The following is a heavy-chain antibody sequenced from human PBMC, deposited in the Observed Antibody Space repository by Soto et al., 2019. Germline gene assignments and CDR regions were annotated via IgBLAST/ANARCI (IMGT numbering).Heavy chain of an antibody. V-gene: IGHV6-1*01. CDR3: ARGYCSGGSCKLEAFDS. CDR2: TYYRSKWYN. D-gene: IGHD2-15*01. Sequence: SQTLSLTCAISGDSVSSNSAAWNWIRQSPSRGLEWLGRTYYRSKWYNDYAVSVKSRITINPDTSKNQFSLQLNSVTPEDTAVYYCARGYCSGGSCKLEAFDSWGQGTMVTVSS. CDR1: GDSVSSNSAA. J-gene: IGHJ3*02.